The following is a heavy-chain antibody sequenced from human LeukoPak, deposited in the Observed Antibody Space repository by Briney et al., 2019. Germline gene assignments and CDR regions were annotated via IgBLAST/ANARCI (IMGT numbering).Heavy chain of an antibody. Sequence: GRSLRLSCAASGFTFSSYAMSWVRQAPGKGLEWVSVITGSGGSTNYADSVKGRFTISRDNSKNTLYLQMNSLRAEDTAVYYCAKSRLWEILLSSDAFDIWGQGTMVTVSS. D-gene: IGHD1-26*01. V-gene: IGHV3-23*01. CDR1: GFTFSSYA. CDR2: ITGSGGST. CDR3: AKSRLWEILLSSDAFDI. J-gene: IGHJ3*02.